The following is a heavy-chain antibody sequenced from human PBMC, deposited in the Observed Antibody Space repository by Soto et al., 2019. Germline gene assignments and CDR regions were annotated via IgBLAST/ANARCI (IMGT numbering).Heavy chain of an antibody. CDR2: TSAYNDNT. V-gene: IGHV1-18*01. Sequence: ASVKVSCKACGYSFNSYGISWVRQAPGQGLEWMGWTSAYNDNTNYAQNLQGRVTMTTDTSTSTAYMELRSLRSDDTAVYYCARESPPADYWGQGTLVTVSS. CDR3: ARESPPADY. J-gene: IGHJ4*02. CDR1: GYSFNSYG.